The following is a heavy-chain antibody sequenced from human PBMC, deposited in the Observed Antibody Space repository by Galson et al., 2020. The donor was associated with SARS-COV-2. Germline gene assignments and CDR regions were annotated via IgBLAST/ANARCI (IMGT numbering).Heavy chain of an antibody. CDR2: LNPYTCGT. V-gene: IGHV1-2*02. J-gene: IGHJ4*02. D-gene: IGHD6-19*01. CDR3: ARFDPIRVAGPGTYYCDN. CDR1: GYNFIDYA. Sequence: ASVKVSCKPFGYNFIDYALHWVRQAPGQGLEWLGWLNPYTCGTNYSQNLQGRVTMTSDTSISTAYMELNSLRSDDTAVYYCARFDPIRVAGPGTYYCDNWGQGTLVTVSS.